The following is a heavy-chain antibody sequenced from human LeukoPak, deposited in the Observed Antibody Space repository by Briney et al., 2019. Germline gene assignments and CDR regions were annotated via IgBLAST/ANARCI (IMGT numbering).Heavy chain of an antibody. V-gene: IGHV3-23*01. CDR1: GFTFSSCG. CDR3: ASGSSGWYGEI. Sequence: GGSLRLSCAASGFTFSSCGMSWVRQAPGKGLEWVSSISDHGDATSYVDSVKGRFTISRDNAKNTLYLQMNSLRAEDTAVYHCASGSSGWYGEIWGQGTLVTVSS. J-gene: IGHJ4*02. CDR2: ISDHGDAT. D-gene: IGHD6-19*01.